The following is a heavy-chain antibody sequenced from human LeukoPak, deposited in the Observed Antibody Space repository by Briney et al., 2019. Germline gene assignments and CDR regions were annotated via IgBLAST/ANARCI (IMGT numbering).Heavy chain of an antibody. CDR3: ARDRAGKDGYNYYFDY. CDR2: IYSGGST. V-gene: IGHV3-53*01. D-gene: IGHD5-24*01. J-gene: IGHJ4*02. Sequence: AGGSLRLSCAASGFTVSSNYMSWVRQAPGKGLEWVSVIYSGGSTYYADSVKGRFTISRDNSKNTQYLQMNSLRAEDTAVYYCARDRAGKDGYNYYFDYWGQGTLVTVSS. CDR1: GFTVSSNY.